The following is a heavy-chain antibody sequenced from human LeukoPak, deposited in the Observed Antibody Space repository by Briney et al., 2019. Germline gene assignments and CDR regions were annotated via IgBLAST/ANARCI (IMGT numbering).Heavy chain of an antibody. V-gene: IGHV3-23*01. D-gene: IGHD3-9*01. J-gene: IGHJ4*02. Sequence: PGGSLRLSCAASGFTFSSYTMAWVRQAPGKGLECVSSLSFGGGTIYYADSVKGRFTISRDTSKNTLYLQMNSLRAEDAAVYYCARSLGNYDILTGAFDYWGQGTLVTVSS. CDR3: ARSLGNYDILTGAFDY. CDR2: LSFGGGTI. CDR1: GFTFSSYT.